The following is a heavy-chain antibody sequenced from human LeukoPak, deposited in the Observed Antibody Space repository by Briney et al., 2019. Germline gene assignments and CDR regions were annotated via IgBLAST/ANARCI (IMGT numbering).Heavy chain of an antibody. Sequence: SETLSLTCTVSGGSISSGDYYWSWIRQPPGKGLEWIGYIYYSGSTYYNPSLKSRVTISVDTSKNQFSLKLSSVTAADTAVYYCASGSSSSLFGIWGQGTMVTVSS. V-gene: IGHV4-30-4*08. CDR2: IYYSGST. CDR1: GGSISSGDYY. D-gene: IGHD6-6*01. J-gene: IGHJ3*02. CDR3: ASGSSSSLFGI.